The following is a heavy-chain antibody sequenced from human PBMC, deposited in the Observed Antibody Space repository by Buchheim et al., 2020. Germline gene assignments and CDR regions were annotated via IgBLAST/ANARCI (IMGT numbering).Heavy chain of an antibody. CDR3: ARDIDY. CDR2: IYHSGST. Sequence: QVQLQESGPGLVKPSETLSLTCTVSGGSISSYYWSWIRQPPGKGLEWIGYIYHSGSTNYIPSLKSRVTISRDTSTNQFYLKLSSVTAADTAVYYCARDIDYWGQGTL. V-gene: IGHV4-59*01. CDR1: GGSISSYY. J-gene: IGHJ4*01.